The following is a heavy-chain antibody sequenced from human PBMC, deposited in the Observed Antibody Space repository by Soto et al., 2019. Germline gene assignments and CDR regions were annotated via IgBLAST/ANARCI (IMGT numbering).Heavy chain of an antibody. J-gene: IGHJ4*02. CDR1: TLSFSTYG. Sequence: PGGSLRLSCTAPTLSFSTYGMNWVRHAPGKGLECGGVISYDGAITYYGDSVKGRFTISRDNSQNTLYLQMNRLRPDDTALYLCVKDSGFWRLPPTTSHVDYWGE. CDR2: ISYDGAIT. D-gene: IGHD4-17*01. CDR3: VKDSGFWRLPPTTSHVDY. V-gene: IGHV3-30*18.